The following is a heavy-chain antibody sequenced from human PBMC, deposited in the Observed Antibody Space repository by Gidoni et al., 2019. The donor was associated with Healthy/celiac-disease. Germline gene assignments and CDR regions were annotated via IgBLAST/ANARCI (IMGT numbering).Heavy chain of an antibody. Sequence: EVQLVESGGGLVQPGRSLRLSCAASGFTFDDYAMHWVRQAPGKGLEWVSGISWNSGSIGYADSVKGRFTISRDNAKNSLYLQMNSLRAEDTALYYCAKDMTVPDFDYWGQGTLVTVSS. CDR2: ISWNSGSI. V-gene: IGHV3-9*01. J-gene: IGHJ4*02. D-gene: IGHD3-10*01. CDR1: GFTFDDYA. CDR3: AKDMTVPDFDY.